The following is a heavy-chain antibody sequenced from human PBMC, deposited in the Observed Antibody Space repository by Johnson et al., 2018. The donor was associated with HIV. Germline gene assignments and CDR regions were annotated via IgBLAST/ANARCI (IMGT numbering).Heavy chain of an antibody. D-gene: IGHD3-22*01. V-gene: IGHV3-30*14. CDR1: GFTFRSYA. CDR3: ARDSYYYDYDAFDI. J-gene: IGHJ3*02. Sequence: QEQLVESGGGVVQPGRSLRLSCVASGFTFRSYAMHWVRQAPGKGLERVAVISYDGSNKYYADSVKGRFTNSRENAKNSLYLKMNSLRAEDTAIYYCARDSYYYDYDAFDIWGQGTMVTVSS. CDR2: ISYDGSNK.